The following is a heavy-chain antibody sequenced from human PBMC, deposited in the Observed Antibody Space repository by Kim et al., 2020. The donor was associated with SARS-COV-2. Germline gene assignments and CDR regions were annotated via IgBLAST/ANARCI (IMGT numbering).Heavy chain of an antibody. V-gene: IGHV3-23*01. CDR3: AKGFYYHASGSSYNLLT. CDR1: GFTFSSFA. CDR2: ISGSSGST. J-gene: IGHJ5*02. Sequence: GGSLRLSCAASGFTFSSFAMSWVRQAPGKGLEWVSVISGSSGSTYYADSVKGRFTISRDNSKNMLYLQVSSLRGEDTAVYYCAKGFYYHASGSSYNLLTWGRGTLVTVSS. D-gene: IGHD3-10*01.